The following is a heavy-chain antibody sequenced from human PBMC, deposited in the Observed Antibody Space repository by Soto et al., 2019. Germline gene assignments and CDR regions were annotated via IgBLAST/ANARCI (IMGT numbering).Heavy chain of an antibody. CDR3: AKGGYSSSWYWFDP. D-gene: IGHD6-13*01. J-gene: IGHJ5*02. CDR2: ISYDGSNK. Sequence: VGSLRLSCAASGFTFSSYGMHWVRQAPGKGLEWVAVISYDGSNKYYADSVKGRFTISRDNSKNTLYLQMNSLRAEDTAVYYCAKGGYSSSWYWFDPWGQGTLVTVSS. CDR1: GFTFSSYG. V-gene: IGHV3-30*18.